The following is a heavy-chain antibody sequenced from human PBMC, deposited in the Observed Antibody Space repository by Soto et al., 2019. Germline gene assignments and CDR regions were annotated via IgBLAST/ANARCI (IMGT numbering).Heavy chain of an antibody. D-gene: IGHD6-13*01. V-gene: IGHV3-9*01. CDR1: GFTFDDYA. CDR3: AKDKIAAAGGGAFDI. J-gene: IGHJ3*02. CDR2: ISWNSGSI. Sequence: EVQLVESGGGLVQPGRSLRLSCAASGFTFDDYAMLWVRQAPGKGLEWVSGISWNSGSIGYADSVKGRFTISRDNAKNSLYLQMNSLRAEDTALYYCAKDKIAAAGGGAFDIWGQGTMVTVSS.